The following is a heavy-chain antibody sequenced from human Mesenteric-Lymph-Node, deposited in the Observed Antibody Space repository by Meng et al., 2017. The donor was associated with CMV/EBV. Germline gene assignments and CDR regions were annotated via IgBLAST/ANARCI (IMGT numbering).Heavy chain of an antibody. CDR3: AICDSSGYYPYAFHI. CDR1: EFTFSSFA. J-gene: IGHJ3*02. V-gene: IGHV3-23*01. D-gene: IGHD3-22*01. Sequence: GESLKISCAASEFTFSSFAVSWVRQAPGKGLEWISGLSGGNTYYADSVKGRFTISRDTSKKLYLQMNGLRAEDTAVYYCAICDSSGYYPYAFHIWGQGTMVTVSS. CDR2: LSGGNT.